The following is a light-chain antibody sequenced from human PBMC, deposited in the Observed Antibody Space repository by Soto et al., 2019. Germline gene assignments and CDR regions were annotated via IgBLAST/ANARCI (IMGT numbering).Light chain of an antibody. Sequence: QPALTQPRSVSGSPGQSVTISCTGTSSDVDDYNYVSWFQQHPGKAPKLMIYDVSERPSGVPDRFSGSKSGNTASLTISGLQAEDEADYYCCSYGGTFYVFGTGTKVTVL. CDR2: DVS. J-gene: IGLJ1*01. CDR1: SSDVDDYNY. V-gene: IGLV2-11*01. CDR3: CSYGGTFYV.